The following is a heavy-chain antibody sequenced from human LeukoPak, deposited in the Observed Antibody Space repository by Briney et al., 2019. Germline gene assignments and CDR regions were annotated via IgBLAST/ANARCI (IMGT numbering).Heavy chain of an antibody. J-gene: IGHJ4*02. CDR2: IYPGDSDT. CDR3: ARFGRIAAAGYPPYYFDY. CDR1: GYSFTSYW. D-gene: IGHD6-13*01. V-gene: IGHV5-51*01. Sequence: GESLKISCKGSGYSFTSYWIGWVRQMPGKVLEWMGIIYPGDSDTRYSPSFQGQVTISADKSISTAYLQWSSLKASDTAMYYCARFGRIAAAGYPPYYFDYWGQGTLVTVSS.